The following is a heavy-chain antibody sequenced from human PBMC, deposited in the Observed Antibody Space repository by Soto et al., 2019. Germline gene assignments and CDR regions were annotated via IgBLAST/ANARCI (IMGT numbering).Heavy chain of an antibody. J-gene: IGHJ4*02. D-gene: IGHD3-22*01. CDR1: GYSFTSYW. CDR2: IDPSDSYT. CDR3: AVRYYDSSGYWEFDY. V-gene: IGHV5-10-1*03. Sequence: EVQLVQSGAEVKKPGESLRISCKGSGYSFTSYWISWVRQMPGKGLEWMGRIDPSDSYTNYSPSFQGHVTISADKSISTAYLQWSSLKASDTAMYYCAVRYYDSSGYWEFDYWGQGTLVTVSS.